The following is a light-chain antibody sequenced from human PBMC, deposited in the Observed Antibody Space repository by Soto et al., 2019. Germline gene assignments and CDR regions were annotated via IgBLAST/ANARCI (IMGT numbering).Light chain of an antibody. CDR3: SSYTSDSSYV. Sequence: QSIRTHPASLSGSPGQSLTISCTGTSSDVGLYDYVSWYQQHPGKAPQLMIYAVSNRPSGVSNRFSASKSGNTASLFISGLQAEDEADYYCSSYTSDSSYVFGSGTKVTVL. CDR2: AVS. V-gene: IGLV2-14*01. CDR1: SSDVGLYDY. J-gene: IGLJ1*01.